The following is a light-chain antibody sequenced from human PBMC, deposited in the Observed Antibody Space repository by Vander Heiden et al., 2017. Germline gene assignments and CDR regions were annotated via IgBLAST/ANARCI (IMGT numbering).Light chain of an antibody. CDR3: QQSYSTPPIT. J-gene: IGKJ5*01. CDR2: AAA. Sequence: DLQMTQSPSSLSASVGDKVPIPCRASQSISSYLNWYQQKPGKAPKLLIYAAASLQGGVPSRFSGSGSGTDVTLTISSLQPEDFATDYCQQSYSTPPITFGQGTRLEIK. V-gene: IGKV1-39*01. CDR1: QSISSY.